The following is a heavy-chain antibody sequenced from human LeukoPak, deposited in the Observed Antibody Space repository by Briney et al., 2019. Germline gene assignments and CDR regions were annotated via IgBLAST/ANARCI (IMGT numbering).Heavy chain of an antibody. CDR1: GGSINNYY. CDR2: VSNGGST. J-gene: IGHJ5*02. CDR3: TKGYGNVVGWFDP. D-gene: IGHD2-15*01. Sequence: PSETLSLTCTVSGGSINNYYWTWVRQPPGKGLEWIGYVSNGGSTNYNPSLRSRVTLSVDTFKNQISPKLRFVTAADTAVYYCTKGYGNVVGWFDPWGQGTLVTVSS. V-gene: IGHV4-59*01.